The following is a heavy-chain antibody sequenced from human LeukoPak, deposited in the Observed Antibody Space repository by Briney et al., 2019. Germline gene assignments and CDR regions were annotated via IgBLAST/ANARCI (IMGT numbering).Heavy chain of an antibody. J-gene: IGHJ4*02. D-gene: IGHD1-26*01. CDR3: AKGADFALVGATFDY. Sequence: GGSLRLSCAASGFTFSSYGMHWVRQAPGKGLEWVAFIRYDGSNKYYADSVKGRFTISRDNSKNTLYLQMNSLRAEDTAVYYCAKGADFALVGATFDYWGQGTLVTVSS. CDR2: IRYDGSNK. CDR1: GFTFSSYG. V-gene: IGHV3-30*02.